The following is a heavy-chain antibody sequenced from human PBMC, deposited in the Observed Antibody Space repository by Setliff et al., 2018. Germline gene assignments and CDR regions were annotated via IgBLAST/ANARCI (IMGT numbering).Heavy chain of an antibody. CDR3: VRDSPSSLYNFWSGCSDY. CDR2: IWYDGTNK. CDR1: GFTFSSYG. D-gene: IGHD3-3*01. J-gene: IGHJ4*02. Sequence: GGSLRLSCAASGFTFSSYGMHWVRQAPGKGLEWVAVIWYDGTNKYYADSVKGRFTISRDNSKNTLYLQMNSLRAEDTAVFYCVRDSPSSLYNFWSGCSDYWGQGTLVTVSS. V-gene: IGHV3-33*01.